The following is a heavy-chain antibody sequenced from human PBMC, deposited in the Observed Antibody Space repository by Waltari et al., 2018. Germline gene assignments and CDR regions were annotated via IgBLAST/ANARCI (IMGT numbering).Heavy chain of an antibody. V-gene: IGHV3-30*02. CDR3: AKSTGPYYFDY. CDR2: IRYDGSNK. Sequence: QVQLVESGGGVVQPGGSLRLSCAASGFTFSSYGMHWVRQAPGKGLEWVAFIRYDGSNKYYADSVKGRFTISRDNSKNTLYLQMNSLRAEDTAVYYWAKSTGPYYFDYWGQGTLVTVSS. CDR1: GFTFSSYG. J-gene: IGHJ4*02.